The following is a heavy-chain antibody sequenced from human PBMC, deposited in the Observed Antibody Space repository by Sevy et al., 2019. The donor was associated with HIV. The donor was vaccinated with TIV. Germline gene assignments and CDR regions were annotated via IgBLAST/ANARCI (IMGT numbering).Heavy chain of an antibody. CDR1: GFTFSSYA. CDR3: ARGTPPYYCYFGMDV. V-gene: IGHV3-30-3*01. CDR2: ISYDGSNK. D-gene: IGHD2-15*01. J-gene: IGHJ6*02. Sequence: GGSLRLSCAASGFTFSSYAMHWVRQAPGKGLEWVAVISYDGSNKYYADSVKGRFTISRDNSKNTLYLQMNSLRAEDTAVYYGARGTPPYYCYFGMDVWGQGTTVTVSS.